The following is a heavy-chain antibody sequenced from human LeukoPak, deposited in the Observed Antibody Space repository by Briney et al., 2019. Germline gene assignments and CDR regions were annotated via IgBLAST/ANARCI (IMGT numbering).Heavy chain of an antibody. V-gene: IGHV4-59*01. Sequence: KPSETLSLTCTVSGGSISSYYWSWIRQPPGKGLEWIGYIYYGGSTNYNPSLKSRVTISVDTSKNQFSLKLSSVTAADTAVYYCARAGVRGYYYYYMDVWGKGTTVTVSS. CDR1: GGSISSYY. CDR2: IYYGGST. J-gene: IGHJ6*03. CDR3: ARAGVRGYYYYYMDV. D-gene: IGHD3-10*01.